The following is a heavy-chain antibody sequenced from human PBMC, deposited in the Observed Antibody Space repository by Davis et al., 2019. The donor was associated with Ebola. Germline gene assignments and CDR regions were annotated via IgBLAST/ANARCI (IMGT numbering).Heavy chain of an antibody. CDR1: GFTFSNYA. CDR2: ISYDGGNK. Sequence: PGGSLRLSCAASGFTFSNYAMHWVRQAPGKGLEWVAVISYDGGNKYYADSVKGRFTISRDTSKNTLYMQMNSLRAEDTAVYHCAREWKNFAVANRDPHYWGQGTLVTVSS. V-gene: IGHV3-30-3*01. D-gene: IGHD6-19*01. J-gene: IGHJ4*02. CDR3: AREWKNFAVANRDPHY.